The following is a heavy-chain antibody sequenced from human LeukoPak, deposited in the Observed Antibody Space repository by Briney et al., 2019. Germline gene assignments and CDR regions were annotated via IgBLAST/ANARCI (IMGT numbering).Heavy chain of an antibody. D-gene: IGHD3-9*01. CDR1: GYTFTGYN. CDR2: INPNSGGT. CDR3: ARDPARYDILTGYYHLPFDY. V-gene: IGHV1-2*02. J-gene: IGHJ4*02. Sequence: ASVKVSCKASGYTFTGYNMHWVRQAPGQGLEWMGWINPNSGGTNYAQKFQGRVTMTRDASISTAYMELSRLRSDDTAVYYCARDPARYDILTGYYHLPFDYWGQGTLVTVSS.